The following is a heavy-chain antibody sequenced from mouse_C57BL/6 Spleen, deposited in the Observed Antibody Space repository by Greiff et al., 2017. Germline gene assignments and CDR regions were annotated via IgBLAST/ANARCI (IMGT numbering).Heavy chain of an antibody. Sequence: EVMLVESGGGLVQPGGSLKLSCAASGFTFSDYYMYWVRQTPEKRLEWVAYISNGGGSTYYPDTVKGRFTISRDNAKNTLYLQMSRLKSEDTAMYYCARHMVTTRGYYYAMDDWGQGTSVTVSS. D-gene: IGHD2-2*01. CDR3: ARHMVTTRGYYYAMDD. J-gene: IGHJ4*01. V-gene: IGHV5-12*01. CDR2: ISNGGGST. CDR1: GFTFSDYY.